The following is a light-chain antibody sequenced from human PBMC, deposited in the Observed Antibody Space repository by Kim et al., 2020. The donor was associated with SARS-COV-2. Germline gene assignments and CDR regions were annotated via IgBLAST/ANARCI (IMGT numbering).Light chain of an antibody. CDR1: QSFRSKY. CDR2: GSS. Sequence: EAVLTQSPGTVSLSPGESATLSCRTSQSFRSKYLAWYQQKPGQAPRLLIYGSSSRATGIPDRFSGSGSGTDFTLTISRVEPEDFAVYYCQQYGSSPQTFGQGTKVDNQT. J-gene: IGKJ1*01. CDR3: QQYGSSPQT. V-gene: IGKV3-20*01.